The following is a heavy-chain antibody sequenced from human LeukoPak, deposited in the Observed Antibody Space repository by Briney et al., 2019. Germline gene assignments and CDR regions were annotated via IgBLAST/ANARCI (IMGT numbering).Heavy chain of an antibody. D-gene: IGHD5-12*01. CDR2: IYHSGST. CDR1: GGSISSGGYS. Sequence: SQTLSLTCAVSGGSISSGGYSWSWIRQPPGKGLEWIGYIYHSGSTYYNPSLKSRVTISVDRSKNQFPLKLSSVTAADTAVYYCARGWDDSGYDSHFDYWGQGTLVTVSS. J-gene: IGHJ4*02. V-gene: IGHV4-30-2*01. CDR3: ARGWDDSGYDSHFDY.